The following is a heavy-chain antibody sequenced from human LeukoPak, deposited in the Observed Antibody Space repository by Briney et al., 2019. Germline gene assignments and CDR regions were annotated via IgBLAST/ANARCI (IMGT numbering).Heavy chain of an antibody. V-gene: IGHV3-7*01. J-gene: IGHJ4*02. D-gene: IGHD3-3*02. CDR1: KFTFSNYF. CDR2: IKQPGSEK. Sequence: PGGSLRPSCAASKFTFSNYFMTWVRQAPGKGLEWVANIKQPGSEKYHVDSVRGRFTISRDNAKNSLYLQMNSLRVEDTAVYYCARTDATSLGYFDFWGQGTLVTVSS. CDR3: ARTDATSLGYFDF.